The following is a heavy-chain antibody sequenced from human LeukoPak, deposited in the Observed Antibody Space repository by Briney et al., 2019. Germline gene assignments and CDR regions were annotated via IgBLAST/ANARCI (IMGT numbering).Heavy chain of an antibody. CDR3: ARGGGYYSPSWYDY. D-gene: IGHD3-22*01. J-gene: IGHJ4*02. V-gene: IGHV4-59*01. Sequence: SETLSLTCTVSGGSISSYYWSWIRQPPGKGLEWIGYIYYSGSTNYNPSLKSRVTISVDTSKNQFSLKLSFVTAADTAVYYCARGGGYYSPSWYDYWGQGTLVTVSS. CDR2: IYYSGST. CDR1: GGSISSYY.